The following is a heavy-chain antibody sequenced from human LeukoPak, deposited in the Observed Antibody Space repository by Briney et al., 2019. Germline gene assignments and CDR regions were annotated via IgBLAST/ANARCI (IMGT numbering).Heavy chain of an antibody. CDR3: ARDAEVGTLFGVLSRYNWFDP. V-gene: IGHV3-7*01. CDR1: GFTFSSYW. J-gene: IGHJ5*02. D-gene: IGHD3-3*01. Sequence: PGGSLRLSCAASGFTFSSYWMSWVRQAPGKGLEWVANIKQDGSEKYYVDSVKGRFTISRDNAKNSLYLQMNSLRVEDNAVYYCARDAEVGTLFGVLSRYNWFDPWGQGALVTVSS. CDR2: IKQDGSEK.